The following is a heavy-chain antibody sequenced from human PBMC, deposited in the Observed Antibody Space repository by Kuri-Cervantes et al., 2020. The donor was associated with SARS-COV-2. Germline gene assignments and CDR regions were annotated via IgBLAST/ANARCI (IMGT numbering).Heavy chain of an antibody. CDR1: GFTFSSYS. CDR2: ISSSSSYI. CDR3: ANPVDTAMDYYYYGMDV. D-gene: IGHD5-18*01. V-gene: IGHV3-21*04. J-gene: IGHJ6*02. Sequence: GESLKISCAASGFTFSSYSMNWVRQAPGKGLEWVSSISSSSSYIYYADSVKGRFTISRDNSKNTLYLQMNSLRAEDTAVYYCANPVDTAMDYYYYGMDVWGQGTTVTVSS.